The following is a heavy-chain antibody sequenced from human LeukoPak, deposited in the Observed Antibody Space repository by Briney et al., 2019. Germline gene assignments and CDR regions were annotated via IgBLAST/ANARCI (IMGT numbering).Heavy chain of an antibody. Sequence: SQTLSLTCTVSGGSISSGSYYWSWIRQPAGKGLEWIGRIYTSGSTNYNPSLKSRVTISVDTSKNQFSLKLSSVTAADTAVYYCAREQPRRNCSGGSCYARYAFDIWGQGTMVTVSS. CDR3: AREQPRRNCSGGSCYARYAFDI. J-gene: IGHJ3*02. CDR2: IYTSGST. D-gene: IGHD2-15*01. CDR1: GGSISSGSYY. V-gene: IGHV4-61*02.